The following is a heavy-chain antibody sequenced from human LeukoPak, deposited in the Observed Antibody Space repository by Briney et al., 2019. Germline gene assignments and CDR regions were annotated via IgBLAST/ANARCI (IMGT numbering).Heavy chain of an antibody. CDR2: ISSSSSYI. CDR1: GFTFSSYS. Sequence: PGGSLTLSCAASGFTFSSYSMNWVRQAPGKGPEWVSSISSSSSYIYYADSVKGRFTISRDNAKNSLYLQMNSLRAEDTAVYCCARGVKGSFDYWGQGTLVTVSS. CDR3: ARGVKGSFDY. D-gene: IGHD3-10*01. V-gene: IGHV3-21*01. J-gene: IGHJ4*02.